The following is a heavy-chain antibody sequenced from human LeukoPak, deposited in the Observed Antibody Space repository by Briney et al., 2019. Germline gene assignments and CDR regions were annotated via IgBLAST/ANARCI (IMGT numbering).Heavy chain of an antibody. Sequence: GASVKVSCKAFGFTLTAYYVHWFRQAPGQGLEWLGWINPTTGRTKNAEKLQGRVTMTRDTPITTVYMELNRLRSDDTATYYCARGGSGMVDLWSQGTLVSVSS. CDR3: ARGGSGMVDL. D-gene: IGHD3-10*01. CDR2: INPTTGRT. CDR1: GFTLTAYY. V-gene: IGHV1-2*02. J-gene: IGHJ5*02.